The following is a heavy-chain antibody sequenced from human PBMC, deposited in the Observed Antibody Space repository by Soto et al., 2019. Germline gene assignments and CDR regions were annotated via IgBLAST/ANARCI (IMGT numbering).Heavy chain of an antibody. D-gene: IGHD1-26*01. J-gene: IGHJ4*02. CDR1: XXXXXSYX. Sequence: QVQLVQSGAEVKKPGSSVXVSCXASXXXXXSYXIXWXXQAPGXXLEXMGGIIPIFGTANYAQKFQGRVTITADESTSTAYMELSSLRSEDTAVYYCARDMSGSGSYLNYFDYWGQGTLVTVSS. V-gene: IGHV1-69*01. CDR2: IIPIFGTA. CDR3: ARDMSGSGSYLNYFDY.